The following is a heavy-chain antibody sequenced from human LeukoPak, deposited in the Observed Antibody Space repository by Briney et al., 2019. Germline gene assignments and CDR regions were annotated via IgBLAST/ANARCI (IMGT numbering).Heavy chain of an antibody. CDR1: GYTFTDDY. CDR2: INVNSGGT. CDR3: ARDPFDYGDYLRDY. Sequence: GASVKVSCKASGYTFTDDYIHWVRQAPGQGLEWMGWINVNSGGTNYAQKFYARVTMTRDTSISTAYMELSRLRSDDTAVYYCARDPFDYGDYLRDYWGQGTLVTVSS. J-gene: IGHJ4*02. V-gene: IGHV1-2*02. D-gene: IGHD4-17*01.